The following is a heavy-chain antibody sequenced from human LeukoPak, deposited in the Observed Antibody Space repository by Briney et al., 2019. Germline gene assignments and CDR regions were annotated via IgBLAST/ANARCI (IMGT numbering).Heavy chain of an antibody. V-gene: IGHV1-3*01. CDR1: GYTFTSYA. CDR3: AREGCSSTRCYSVFGY. D-gene: IGHD2-2*02. J-gene: IGHJ4*02. Sequence: VASVNVSCKASGYTFTSYAMHWVRQAPGQRLEWMGWINAGNGNTKYSQKFQGRVTITRGTSASTAYMELSSLRSEDTAVYYCAREGCSSTRCYSVFGYWGEGTLVTVS. CDR2: INAGNGNT.